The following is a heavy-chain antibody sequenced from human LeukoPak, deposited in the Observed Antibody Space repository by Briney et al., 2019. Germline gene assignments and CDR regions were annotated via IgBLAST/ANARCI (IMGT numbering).Heavy chain of an antibody. CDR3: AISPYISSWTFEY. J-gene: IGHJ4*02. CDR1: GFTFSSYE. CDR2: ISSSGSTI. D-gene: IGHD6-13*01. V-gene: IGHV3-48*03. Sequence: PGGSLRLSCAASGFTFSSYEMNWVRQAPGKGLERVSYISSSGSTIYYADSVKGRFTISRDNAKDTLYLQMKSLRAEDTGVYYCAISPYISSWTFEYWGQGALVTVSS.